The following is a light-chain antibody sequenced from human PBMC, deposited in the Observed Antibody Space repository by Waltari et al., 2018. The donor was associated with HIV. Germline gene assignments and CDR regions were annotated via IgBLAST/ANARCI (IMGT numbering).Light chain of an antibody. CDR2: AAT. CDR1: QSISNY. V-gene: IGKV1-39*01. J-gene: IGKJ3*01. CDR3: QQYGGSSFT. Sequence: DIQMTQSPSSLSASVGDRVTITCRAGQSISNYLNWYQHKPGKAPKLLIHAATSLQSGVPSRFSGSGSGTDFTLTISRLEPEDFAVYYCQQYGGSSFTFGPGTKVDIK.